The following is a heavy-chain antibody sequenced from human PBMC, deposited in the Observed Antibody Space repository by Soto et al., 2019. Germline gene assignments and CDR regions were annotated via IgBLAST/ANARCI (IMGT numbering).Heavy chain of an antibody. D-gene: IGHD3-22*01. CDR3: ARVVQFYDSSGYSFYYFDY. CDR1: GDSINSADYY. J-gene: IGHJ4*02. V-gene: IGHV4-30-4*01. CDR2: IYYSRSD. Sequence: SSETLSLTCTVSGDSINSADYYWSWLRQPPGKGLEWIGYIYYSRSDYYNPSLGRRATITIDTSRNQFSLNLMSVTAADTAVYYCARVVQFYDSSGYSFYYFDYWGQGXLVTVSS.